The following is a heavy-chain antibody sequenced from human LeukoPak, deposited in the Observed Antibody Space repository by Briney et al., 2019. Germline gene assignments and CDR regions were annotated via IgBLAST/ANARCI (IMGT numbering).Heavy chain of an antibody. CDR1: GGSISSGGYY. Sequence: PSETLSLTCTVSGGSISSGGYYWSWIRQPPGKGLEWIGSIYYSGSTYYNPSLKSRVTISVDTSKNQFSLKLSSVTAADTAVYYCARDLDYDILTGNDYWGQGTLVTVSS. CDR3: ARDLDYDILTGNDY. D-gene: IGHD3-9*01. CDR2: IYYSGST. V-gene: IGHV4-39*07. J-gene: IGHJ4*02.